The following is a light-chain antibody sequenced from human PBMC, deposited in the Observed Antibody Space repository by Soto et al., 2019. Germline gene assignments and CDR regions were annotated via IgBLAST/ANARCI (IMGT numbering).Light chain of an antibody. V-gene: IGKV1-39*01. CDR1: QSISSY. CDR3: QQSYSTPEFT. J-gene: IGKJ3*01. CDR2: AAS. Sequence: IQITQPPSSLSASVGDRVTITSRASQSISSYLNWYQQKPGKAPKLLIYAASSLQSGVPSRFSGSGSGTDFTLTISSLQPEDFATYYCQQSYSTPEFTFGPGTKVDIK.